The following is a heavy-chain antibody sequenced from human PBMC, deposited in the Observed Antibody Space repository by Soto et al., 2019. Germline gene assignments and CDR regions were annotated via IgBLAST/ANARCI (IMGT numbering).Heavy chain of an antibody. D-gene: IGHD6-13*01. Sequence: QLQLQESGPGLVKPSETLSLTCTVSGGSISSSSYYWGWIRQPPGKGLEWIGSIYYSGSTYYNPSLKSRVTISVDKSKNQLDLKLSSVPAADTAVYYCAREQQLVHGGRAIGYWGQGTLVTVSS. J-gene: IGHJ4*02. CDR2: IYYSGST. CDR1: GGSISSSSYY. V-gene: IGHV4-39*02. CDR3: AREQQLVHGGRAIGY.